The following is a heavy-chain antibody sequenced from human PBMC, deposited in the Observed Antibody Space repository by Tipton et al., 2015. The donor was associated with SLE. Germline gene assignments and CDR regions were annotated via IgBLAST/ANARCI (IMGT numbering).Heavy chain of an antibody. CDR1: GYTFTNYG. CDR3: TRDVDIVPTEAFDL. CDR2: ISPYNGDT. J-gene: IGHJ3*01. Sequence: QSGAEVKKPGASVKVSCKASGYTFTNYGISWVRQAPGQGLEWMAWISPYNGDTNYAQNFQNRITMTTDTSTTTAYMELGNLRSDDTAVYYCTRDVDIVPTEAFDLWGQGTMVTVSS. V-gene: IGHV1-18*01. D-gene: IGHD5-12*01.